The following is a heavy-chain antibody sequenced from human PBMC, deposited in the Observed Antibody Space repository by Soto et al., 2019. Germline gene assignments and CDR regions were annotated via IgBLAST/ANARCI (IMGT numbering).Heavy chain of an antibody. CDR1: GYSFTSYW. CDR2: IYPGDSDT. V-gene: IGHV5-51*01. D-gene: IGHD2-2*01. J-gene: IGHJ3*02. CDR3: ARVGLSTLGAFDI. Sequence: GESLKTSWKGSGYSFTSYWIGWVRQMPGKGLEWMGIIYPGDSDTRNSPSFQGQVTISADKSISTAYLQWSSLKASDTAMYYCARVGLSTLGAFDIWGQGTMVTVSS.